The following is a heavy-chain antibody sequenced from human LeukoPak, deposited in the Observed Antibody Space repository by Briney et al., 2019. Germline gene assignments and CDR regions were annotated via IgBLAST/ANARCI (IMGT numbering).Heavy chain of an antibody. Sequence: PSETLSLTCTVSGGSISSSSFYWGWIRQPPGKGLEWIGTMYYSGSTYYNPSLYSRVTISVDTSKNQFSLKLSSVTAADTAVYFCASVGIKAAVPSDYWGQGTLVTVSS. V-gene: IGHV4-39*07. CDR1: GGSISSSSFY. CDR2: MYYSGST. D-gene: IGHD6-13*01. J-gene: IGHJ4*02. CDR3: ASVGIKAAVPSDY.